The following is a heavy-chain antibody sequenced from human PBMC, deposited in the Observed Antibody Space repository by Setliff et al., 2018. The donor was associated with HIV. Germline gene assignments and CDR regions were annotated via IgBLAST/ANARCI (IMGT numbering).Heavy chain of an antibody. Sequence: SETLSLTCTVSGGSVSRSDYYWSWIRQPAGGGLEWIGRVHISGSVNYNPSLKSRVSISVDTSKNQFSLRLTSVTAADTAVYYCARAGFGELFPEVFDYWGQGALVTVSS. D-gene: IGHD3-10*01. CDR3: ARAGFGELFPEVFDY. V-gene: IGHV4-61*02. CDR2: VHISGSV. CDR1: GGSVSRSDYY. J-gene: IGHJ4*02.